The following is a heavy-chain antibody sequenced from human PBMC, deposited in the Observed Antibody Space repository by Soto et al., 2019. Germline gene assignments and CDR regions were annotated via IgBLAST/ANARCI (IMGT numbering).Heavy chain of an antibody. CDR3: ARGVSRYYFDY. CDR2: IYYSGST. V-gene: IGHV4-59*01. CDR1: GGSISSYY. D-gene: IGHD3-3*02. Sequence: SETLSLTCTVSGGSISSYYWSWIRQPPGKGLEWIGYIYYSGSTNYNPSLKSRVTISVDTSKNRFSLKLSSVTAADTAVYYCARGVSRYYFDYWGQGTLVTVSS. J-gene: IGHJ4*02.